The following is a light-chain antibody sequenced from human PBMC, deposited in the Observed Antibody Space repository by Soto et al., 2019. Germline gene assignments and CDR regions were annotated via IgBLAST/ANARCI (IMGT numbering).Light chain of an antibody. J-gene: IGKJ5*01. CDR3: QQYHKWPIT. V-gene: IGKV3-15*01. CDR1: QTINRN. CDR2: TAS. Sequence: EVVLTQSPATQSVSPGERATLSCRASQTINRNLAWYQQKPGQAPRLLIYTASTRANALPARFSGSGSGTDFTLTISSLQSEDFAVYYCQQYHKWPITFGQGTRLETK.